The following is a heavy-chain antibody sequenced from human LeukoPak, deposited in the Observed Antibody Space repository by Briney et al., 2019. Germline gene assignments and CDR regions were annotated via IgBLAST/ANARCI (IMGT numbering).Heavy chain of an antibody. Sequence: ASVKVSCKASGYTFTGYYMHWVRQAPGQGLEWMGWINPNSGGTNYAQKFQGWVTMTRDTSISTAYMKLSRLRSDDTAVYYCARDSGLYSSGWYDYWGQGTLVTVSS. D-gene: IGHD6-19*01. V-gene: IGHV1-2*04. J-gene: IGHJ4*02. CDR3: ARDSGLYSSGWYDY. CDR2: INPNSGGT. CDR1: GYTFTGYY.